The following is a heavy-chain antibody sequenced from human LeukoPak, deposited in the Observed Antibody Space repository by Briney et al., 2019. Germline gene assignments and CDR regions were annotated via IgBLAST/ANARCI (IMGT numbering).Heavy chain of an antibody. CDR1: GFTFSSYN. CDR2: INSDGINT. V-gene: IGHV3-74*01. D-gene: IGHD2-15*01. Sequence: PGGSLRLSCAASGFTFSSYNMNWVRQAPGKGLVWVSRINSDGINTSYADSVKGRFTISRDNAKNTLNLQMNSLRAEDTAVYYCASIETGAFDIWGQGTMVTVSS. J-gene: IGHJ3*02. CDR3: ASIETGAFDI.